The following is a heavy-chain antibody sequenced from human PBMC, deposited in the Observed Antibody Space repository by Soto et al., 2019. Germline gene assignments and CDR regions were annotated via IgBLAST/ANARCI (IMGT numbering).Heavy chain of an antibody. V-gene: IGHV1-69*12. Sequence: QVQLVQSGAEVKKPGSSVKVSCMTSGGTFRTSAISWVRQAPGQGLEWMGGIMPVFPTPDYAQKFQGRVRLTADDSTGTAYMELSSLRSEDTAVYYCARDKDPQQLGGNYYYIMDVWGQGTTVTVSS. J-gene: IGHJ6*01. CDR3: ARDKDPQQLGGNYYYIMDV. CDR2: IMPVFPTP. CDR1: GGTFRTSA. D-gene: IGHD3-3*02.